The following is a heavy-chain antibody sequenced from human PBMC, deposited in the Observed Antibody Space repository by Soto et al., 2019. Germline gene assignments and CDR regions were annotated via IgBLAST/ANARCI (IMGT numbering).Heavy chain of an antibody. D-gene: IGHD2-2*01. CDR1: GGSISSYY. CDR2: IYYSGST. CDR3: ARVPGP. J-gene: IGHJ5*02. Sequence: QVQLQESGPGLVKPSETLSLTCTVSGGSISSYYWSWIRQPPGKGLEWIGYIYYSGSTNYNPSLKSRVTISVDTSKNQFSLKLSSVTAADTAVYYCARVPGPWGQGTLVTVSS. V-gene: IGHV4-59*12.